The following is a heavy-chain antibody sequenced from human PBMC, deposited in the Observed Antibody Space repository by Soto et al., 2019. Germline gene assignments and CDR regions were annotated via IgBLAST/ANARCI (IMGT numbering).Heavy chain of an antibody. CDR1: GFTFDDYA. CDR2: ISRNSGSI. CDR3: AKQTYLHGMDV. J-gene: IGHJ6*02. Sequence: PGGSLRLSCAASGFTFDDYAMHWVRQAPGKGLEWVSGISRNSGSIGYADSVKGRFTISRDNAKNSLYLQMNSLRAEDTALYYCAKQTYLHGMDVWGQGTTVTVSS. V-gene: IGHV3-9*01.